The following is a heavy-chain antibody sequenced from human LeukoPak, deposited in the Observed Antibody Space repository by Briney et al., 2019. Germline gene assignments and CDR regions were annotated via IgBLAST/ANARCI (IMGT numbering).Heavy chain of an antibody. CDR3: ARGILWFGDDV. Sequence: ASVKVSCKASGYTFTGYYMHWVRQAPGQGLEWMGWMNPNSGNTGYAQKFQGRVTMTRNTSINTAYMELSSLRSEDTAVYYCARGILWFGDDVWGKGTTVTISS. V-gene: IGHV1-8*02. CDR1: GYTFTGYY. D-gene: IGHD3-10*01. CDR2: MNPNSGNT. J-gene: IGHJ6*04.